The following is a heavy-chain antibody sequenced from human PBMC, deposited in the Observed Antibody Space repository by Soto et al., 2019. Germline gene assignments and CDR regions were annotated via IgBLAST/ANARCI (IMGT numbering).Heavy chain of an antibody. Sequence: QVQLQESGPGLVKPSETLSLTCTVSGGSISSYYWSWIRQPPGKGLEWIGYIYYSGSTNYNPSLKSRVTISVDTSKNQFSLKLSSVTAADTAVYYCARANRGGYSYGLGYWGQGTLVTVSS. D-gene: IGHD5-18*01. CDR1: GGSISSYY. CDR2: IYYSGST. CDR3: ARANRGGYSYGLGY. J-gene: IGHJ4*02. V-gene: IGHV4-59*01.